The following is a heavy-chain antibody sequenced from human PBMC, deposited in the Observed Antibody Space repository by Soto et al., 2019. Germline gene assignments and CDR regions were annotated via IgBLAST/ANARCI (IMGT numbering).Heavy chain of an antibody. D-gene: IGHD3-10*01. Sequence: GGSLRLSCAASGFTFSSYAMSWVRQAPGKGLEWVSAISGSGGSTYYADSVKGRFTISRDNSKNTLYLQMNSLRAEDTAVYYCAKDREGLYGSGRGYFDYWGQGTLVTVSS. CDR2: ISGSGGST. CDR1: GFTFSSYA. CDR3: AKDREGLYGSGRGYFDY. J-gene: IGHJ4*02. V-gene: IGHV3-23*01.